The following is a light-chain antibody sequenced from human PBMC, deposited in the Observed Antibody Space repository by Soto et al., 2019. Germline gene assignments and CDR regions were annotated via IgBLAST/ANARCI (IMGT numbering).Light chain of an antibody. CDR1: SSDVGGYNY. J-gene: IGLJ1*01. V-gene: IGLV2-14*01. CDR2: EVR. CDR3: SSYTSSNTYV. Sequence: QSALTQPASVSGSPGQSITISCTGTSSDVGGYNYVSWYQQHPGKAPKLIIYEVRNRPSGVSHRFSGSKSDNTASLTISGLQAEDEADYYCSSYTSSNTYVFGTGTKLTVL.